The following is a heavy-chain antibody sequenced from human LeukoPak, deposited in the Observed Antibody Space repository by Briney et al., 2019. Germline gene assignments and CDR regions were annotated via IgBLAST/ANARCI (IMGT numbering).Heavy chain of an antibody. V-gene: IGHV3-30-3*01. CDR2: ISYDGSNK. CDR1: GFTFSSYA. D-gene: IGHD6-19*01. J-gene: IGHJ6*02. CDR3: ARPRIASGWYLYYYGMDV. Sequence: GGSLRLSCAASGFTFSSYAMHWVRQAPGKGLEWVAVISYDGSNKYYADSVKGRFTISRDNSKNTLYLQMNSLRAEDTAVYYCARPRIASGWYLYYYGMDVWGQGTTVTVSS.